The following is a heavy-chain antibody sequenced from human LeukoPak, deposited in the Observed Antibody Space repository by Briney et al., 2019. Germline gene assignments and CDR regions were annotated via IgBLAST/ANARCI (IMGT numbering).Heavy chain of an antibody. D-gene: IGHD6-13*01. J-gene: IGHJ4*02. CDR1: GFTFSNYN. CDR2: ISSSGSAS. V-gene: IGHV3-23*01. CDR3: TKARYSNAWDYSDY. Sequence: GGSLRLSCAASGFTFSNYNMNWVRQAPGKGLGWVSGISSSGSASYYADSVKGRFTISRDNSRNTLYLQMNNLSADDTAVYYCTKARYSNAWDYSDYWGQGTLVTVSS.